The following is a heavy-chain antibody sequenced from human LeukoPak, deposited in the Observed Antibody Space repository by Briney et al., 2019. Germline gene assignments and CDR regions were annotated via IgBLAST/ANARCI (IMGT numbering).Heavy chain of an antibody. D-gene: IGHD6-6*01. J-gene: IGHJ6*03. Sequence: ASVKVSCKASGYTFTSYDINWVRQATGQGLEWMGWMNPNSGNTGYAQKFQGRVTMTRNTSISTAYMELSSLRSEDTAVYYCAWARAARPSDYYYYYMDVWGKGTTVTVSS. CDR2: MNPNSGNT. CDR1: GYTFTSYD. CDR3: AWARAARPSDYYYYYMDV. V-gene: IGHV1-8*01.